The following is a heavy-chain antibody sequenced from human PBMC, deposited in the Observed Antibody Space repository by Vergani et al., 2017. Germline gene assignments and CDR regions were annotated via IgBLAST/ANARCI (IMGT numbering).Heavy chain of an antibody. CDR1: GFTFSSYS. CDR2: ISSSSSTI. J-gene: IGHJ3*02. D-gene: IGHD2-2*02. CDR3: ARGIPSHAFDI. V-gene: IGHV3-21*01. Sequence: EVQLVESGGGLVKPGGSLRLSCAASGFTFSSYSMNWVRQAPGKGLEWVSSISSSSSTIYYADSVKGRFTISRDNAKNSLYLQMNSLRAEDTAVYYCARGIPSHAFDIWGQGTMVTVSS.